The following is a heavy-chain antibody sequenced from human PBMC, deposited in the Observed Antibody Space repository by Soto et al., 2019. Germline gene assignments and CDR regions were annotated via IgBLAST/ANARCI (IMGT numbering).Heavy chain of an antibody. CDR2: ISYDGSNK. CDR1: GFTFSSYA. D-gene: IGHD5-12*01. CDR3: ARGGRLRHFDY. J-gene: IGHJ4*02. V-gene: IGHV3-30-3*01. Sequence: QAQLVESGGGVVQPGRSLRLSCAASGFTFSSYAMHWVRQAPGKGLEWVAVISYDGSNKYYADSVKGRFTISRDNSKNTLYLQMNSLRAEDTAVYYCARGGRLRHFDYWGQGTLVTVSS.